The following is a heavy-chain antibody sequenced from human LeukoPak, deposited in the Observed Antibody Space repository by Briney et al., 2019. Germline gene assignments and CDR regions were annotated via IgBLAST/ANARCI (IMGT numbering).Heavy chain of an antibody. CDR3: ARDLRYYDSSGYSHDAFDI. D-gene: IGHD3-22*01. Sequence: SETLSLTCTVSGGSFSSYYWSWIRQPAGKGLEWIGRIYTSGSTNYNPALKSRVTMSVDTSKNQFSLKLSSVTAADTAVYYCARDLRYYDSSGYSHDAFDICGQGTMVTVSS. V-gene: IGHV4-4*07. CDR2: IYTSGST. CDR1: GGSFSSYY. J-gene: IGHJ3*02.